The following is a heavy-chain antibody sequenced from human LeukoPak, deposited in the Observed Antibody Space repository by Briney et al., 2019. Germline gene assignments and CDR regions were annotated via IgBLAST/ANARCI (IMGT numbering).Heavy chain of an antibody. Sequence: SVKVSCKASGGTFSSYAISWVRQAPGQGLEWMGRIIPICGTANYAQKFQGRVTITTDESTSTAYMELSSLRSEDTAVYYCAREHGYRYYDSSGYYYGWGQGTLVTVSS. CDR2: IIPICGTA. CDR1: GGTFSSYA. J-gene: IGHJ4*02. D-gene: IGHD3-22*01. CDR3: AREHGYRYYDSSGYYYG. V-gene: IGHV1-69*05.